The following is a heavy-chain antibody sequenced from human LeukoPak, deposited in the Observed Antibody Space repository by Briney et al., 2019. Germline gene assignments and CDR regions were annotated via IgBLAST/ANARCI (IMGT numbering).Heavy chain of an antibody. CDR3: ARGTMVRGVMGEDY. V-gene: IGHV1-2*02. Sequence: GASVKVSCKASGYTFTGNYMHWVRQAPGQGLEWMGWINPNSGGTNYAQKFQGRVTMTRDTSISTAYMELSRLRSDDTAVYYCARGTMVRGVMGEDYWGQGTLVTVSS. CDR1: GYTFTGNY. J-gene: IGHJ4*02. D-gene: IGHD3-10*01. CDR2: INPNSGGT.